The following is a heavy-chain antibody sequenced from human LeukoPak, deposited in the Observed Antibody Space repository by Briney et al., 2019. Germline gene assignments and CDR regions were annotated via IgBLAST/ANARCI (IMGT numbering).Heavy chain of an antibody. Sequence: ASVKVSCKASGGTFSSYAISWERQAPGQGLEWMGGIIPIFGTANYAQKFQGRVTITADESTSTAYMELSSLRSEDTAVYYCARLSGETYYYDSSGSAWDQGTLVTVSS. J-gene: IGHJ4*02. CDR2: IIPIFGTA. CDR3: ARLSGETYYYDSSGSA. D-gene: IGHD3-22*01. CDR1: GGTFSSYA. V-gene: IGHV1-69*13.